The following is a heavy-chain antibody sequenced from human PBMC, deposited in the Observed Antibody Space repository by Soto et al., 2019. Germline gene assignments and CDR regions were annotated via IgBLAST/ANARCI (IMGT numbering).Heavy chain of an antibody. CDR3: ARQGGDSSSWETFDY. CDR2: IYYSGST. CDR1: GGSISSSSYY. D-gene: IGHD6-13*01. V-gene: IGHV4-39*01. Sequence: QLQLQESGPGLVKPSETLSLTCTVSGGSISSSSYYWGWIRQPPGKGLEWIGSIYYSGSTYYNPSLKSRVTISVDTSKNQFSLKLSSVTAAETAVYYCARQGGDSSSWETFDYWGQGTLVTVSS. J-gene: IGHJ4*02.